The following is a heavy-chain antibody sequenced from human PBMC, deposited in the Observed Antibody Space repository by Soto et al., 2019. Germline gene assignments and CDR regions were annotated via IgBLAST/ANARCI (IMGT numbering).Heavy chain of an antibody. CDR2: IYPGDSDT. Sequence: GESLKISCKGSGYSFTSYWIGWVRQMPGKGLEWMGIIYPGDSDTRYSPSFQGQVTISADKSISTAYLQWSSLKASDTAMYYCASCGIADRPFYGMDVWGQGTTVTVSS. D-gene: IGHD6-6*01. CDR3: ASCGIADRPFYGMDV. J-gene: IGHJ6*02. CDR1: GYSFTSYW. V-gene: IGHV5-51*01.